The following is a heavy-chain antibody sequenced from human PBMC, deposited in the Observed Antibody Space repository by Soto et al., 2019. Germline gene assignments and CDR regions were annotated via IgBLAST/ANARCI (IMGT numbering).Heavy chain of an antibody. CDR2: IYPGDSDT. CDR1: GYSFTSYW. Sequence: PGESLKISCKGSGYSFTSYWIGWVRQMPGKGLEWMGIIYPGDSDTRYSPSFQGQVTTSADKSISTAYLQWSSLKASDTAMYYCARTVSSRITIFGVVRPYGMDVWGQGTTVTVSS. V-gene: IGHV5-51*01. D-gene: IGHD3-3*01. CDR3: ARTVSSRITIFGVVRPYGMDV. J-gene: IGHJ6*02.